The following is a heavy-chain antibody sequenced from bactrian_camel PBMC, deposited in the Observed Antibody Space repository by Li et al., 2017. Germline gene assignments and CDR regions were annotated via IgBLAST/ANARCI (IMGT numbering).Heavy chain of an antibody. J-gene: IGHJ4*01. D-gene: IGHD5*01. CDR2: VDNGGRS. V-gene: IGHV3S1*01. CDR1: GLSVSSYC. CDR3: ATGCTQIRRGAIRPERYTN. Sequence: HVQLVESGGGSVRTGGSLRLACVVYGLSVSSYCMGWFRQAPGKEREGVATVDNGGRSTYADSVKGRFTTSEDDANNTLYLQMDSLKFEDTAMFYCATGCTQIRRGAIRPERYTNWGQGTQVTVS.